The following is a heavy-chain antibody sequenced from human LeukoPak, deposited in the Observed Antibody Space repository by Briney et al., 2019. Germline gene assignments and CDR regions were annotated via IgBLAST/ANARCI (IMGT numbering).Heavy chain of an antibody. D-gene: IGHD3-10*01. CDR1: SGSISSYY. V-gene: IGHV4-59*08. CDR2: IYYSGRT. CDR3: AKDSSGSYYKHWFDP. J-gene: IGHJ5*02. Sequence: PSETLSLTCSVSSGSISSYYWSWIRQPPGKGLEWIGYIYYSGRTSYNPSLKSRVTISVDTSKNQFSLKLSSVTAADTAVYYCAKDSSGSYYKHWFDPWGQGTLVTVSS.